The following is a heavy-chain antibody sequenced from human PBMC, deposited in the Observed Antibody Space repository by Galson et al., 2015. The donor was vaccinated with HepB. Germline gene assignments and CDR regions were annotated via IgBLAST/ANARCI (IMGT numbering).Heavy chain of an antibody. D-gene: IGHD3-16*01. J-gene: IGHJ4*02. Sequence: SLRLSCAASGFIFRDYWMHWVRQAPGQGLMWVSYINFDGTTTKYADSVKGRFTTSRENAENTLYLQMNSLRTEDTGVYYCVRELAFGGGSYSHRDQGTLLTVSS. CDR1: GFIFRDYW. CDR2: INFDGTTT. CDR3: VRELAFGGGSYSH. V-gene: IGHV3-74*01.